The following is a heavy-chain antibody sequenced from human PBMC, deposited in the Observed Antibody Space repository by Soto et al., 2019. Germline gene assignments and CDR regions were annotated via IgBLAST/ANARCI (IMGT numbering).Heavy chain of an antibody. J-gene: IGHJ5*02. CDR1: GFTFSDYY. CDR2: ISSSGSTI. V-gene: IGHV3-11*01. CDR3: ARVDYDSSGSHWFDP. Sequence: GGSLRLSCAASGFTFSDYYMSWIRQAPGKGLEWVSYISSSGSTIYYADSVKGRFTISRDNAKNSLYLQMNSLRAEDTAVYYCARVDYDSSGSHWFDPWGQGTLVTVSS. D-gene: IGHD3-22*01.